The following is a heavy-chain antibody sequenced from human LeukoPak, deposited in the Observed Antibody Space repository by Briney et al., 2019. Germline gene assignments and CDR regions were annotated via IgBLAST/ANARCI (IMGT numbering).Heavy chain of an antibody. CDR1: GYTFTSYY. Sequence: ASVKVSCKASGYTFTSYYMHWVRQAPGQGLEWMGWINPNSGGTNYAQKFQGRVTMTRDTSISTAYMELSRLRSDDTAVYYCARVRIIVATIDYYYYMDVWGKGTTVTVSS. CDR3: ARVRIIVATIDYYYYMDV. CDR2: INPNSGGT. D-gene: IGHD5-12*01. V-gene: IGHV1-2*02. J-gene: IGHJ6*03.